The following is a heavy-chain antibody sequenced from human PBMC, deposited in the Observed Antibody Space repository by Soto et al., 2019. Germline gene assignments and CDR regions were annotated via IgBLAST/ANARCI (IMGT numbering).Heavy chain of an antibody. V-gene: IGHV1-69*13. Sequence: SVKTSCKAPGAPFSSYRINWVRQAPGQGLEWAAGIVPIRRTADYAQTFQGRVSITADESARTSYMELRSLRSQDTAAYYCVRDPRGKLSSSWGQGPLFTASS. CDR1: GAPFSSYR. J-gene: IGHJ4*02. D-gene: IGHD6-13*01. CDR3: VRDPRGKLSSS. CDR2: IVPIRRTA.